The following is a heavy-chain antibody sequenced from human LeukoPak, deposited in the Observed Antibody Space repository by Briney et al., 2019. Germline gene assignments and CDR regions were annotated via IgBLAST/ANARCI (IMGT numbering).Heavy chain of an antibody. CDR1: GFTFRSYW. Sequence: GGSLRLSCAASGFTFRSYWMSWVRQAPGKGLEWVANIKEDGSEKYYVDSVKGRFTISRDSTKNSLYLQMNSLRVEDTAVYYCARDHNYGSDYWGQGTLVTVSS. CDR3: ARDHNYGSDY. CDR2: IKEDGSEK. J-gene: IGHJ4*02. D-gene: IGHD5-18*01. V-gene: IGHV3-7*03.